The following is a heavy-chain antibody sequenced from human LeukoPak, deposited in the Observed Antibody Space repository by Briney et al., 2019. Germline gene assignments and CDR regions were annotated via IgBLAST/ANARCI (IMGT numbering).Heavy chain of an antibody. V-gene: IGHV3-7*01. Sequence: GGSLRLSCAASGFTFSSYWMSWVRQAPGKGLEWVANIKQDGSEKYYVDSVKGRFTISRDNAKNSLYLQMNSLRAEDTAIYYCVRDPDSSWTPFDYWGQGTLVTVSS. J-gene: IGHJ4*02. CDR2: IKQDGSEK. CDR1: GFTFSSYW. D-gene: IGHD6-13*01. CDR3: VRDPDSSWTPFDY.